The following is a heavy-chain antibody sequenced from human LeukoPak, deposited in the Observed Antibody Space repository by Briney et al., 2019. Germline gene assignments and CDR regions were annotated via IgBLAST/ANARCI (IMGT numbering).Heavy chain of an antibody. CDR2: ISWNSGSI. J-gene: IGHJ4*02. CDR3: AKAGRMYSSSSYFDY. CDR1: GFTFDDYA. V-gene: IGHV3-9*01. Sequence: GGSLRLSCAASGFTFDDYAMHWVRQAPGKGLEWVSGISWNSGSIGYADSVKGRFTISRDNAKNSLYLQMNSLRAEDTALYYCAKAGRMYSSSSYFDYWGQGTLVTVSS. D-gene: IGHD6-6*01.